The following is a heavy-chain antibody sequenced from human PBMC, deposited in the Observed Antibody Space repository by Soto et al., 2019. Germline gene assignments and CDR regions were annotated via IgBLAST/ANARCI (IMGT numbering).Heavy chain of an antibody. V-gene: IGHV1-18*04. CDR3: AREGTYCGGDCYSDY. CDR1: GYTFTSYG. D-gene: IGHD2-21*02. Sequence: AASVKVSCKASGYTFTSYGISWVRQAPGQGLEWMGWISAYNGNTNYAQKLQGRVTMTTDTSTSTAYMELRSLRSDDTAVYYCAREGTYCGGDCYSDYWGQGTLVTVSS. J-gene: IGHJ4*02. CDR2: ISAYNGNT.